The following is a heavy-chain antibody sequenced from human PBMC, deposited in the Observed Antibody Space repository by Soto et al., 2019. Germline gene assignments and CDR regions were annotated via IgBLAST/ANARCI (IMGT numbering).Heavy chain of an antibody. CDR2: ISYDVSNK. J-gene: IGHJ4*02. Sequence: GGSLRLSCAASGFTFSSYGMHWVRQAPGKGLEWVAVISYDVSNKYYADSVKGRFTISRDNSKNTLYLQMNSLRAEDTAVYYCAKDTYYYDSSGFPDYWGQGTLVTVSS. CDR3: AKDTYYYDSSGFPDY. V-gene: IGHV3-30*18. CDR1: GFTFSSYG. D-gene: IGHD3-22*01.